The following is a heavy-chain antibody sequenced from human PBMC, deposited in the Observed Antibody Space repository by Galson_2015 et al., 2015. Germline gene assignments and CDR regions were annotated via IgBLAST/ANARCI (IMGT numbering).Heavy chain of an antibody. V-gene: IGHV3-30*03. D-gene: IGHD3-10*01. Sequence: SLRLSCAASGFTFSSYGMHWVRQAPGKGLEWVAVISYDGSNKYYADSVKGRFTISRDNSKNTLYLQMNSLRAEDTAVYYCATGYMVRGVIIGAFDIWGQGTMVTVSS. J-gene: IGHJ3*02. CDR1: GFTFSSYG. CDR2: ISYDGSNK. CDR3: ATGYMVRGVIIGAFDI.